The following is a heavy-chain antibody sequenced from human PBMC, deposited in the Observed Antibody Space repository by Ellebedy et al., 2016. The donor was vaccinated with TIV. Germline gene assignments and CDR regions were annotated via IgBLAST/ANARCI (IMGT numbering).Heavy chain of an antibody. D-gene: IGHD6-19*01. CDR1: GFTFSSYS. CDR3: ASVGWLSLDY. Sequence: GGSLRLXXAASGFTFSSYSMNWVRQAPGKGLEWVSYISSSSSTIYYADSVKGRFTISRDNAKNSLYLQMNSLRAEDTAVYYCASVGWLSLDYWGQGTLVTVSS. J-gene: IGHJ4*02. CDR2: ISSSSSTI. V-gene: IGHV3-48*04.